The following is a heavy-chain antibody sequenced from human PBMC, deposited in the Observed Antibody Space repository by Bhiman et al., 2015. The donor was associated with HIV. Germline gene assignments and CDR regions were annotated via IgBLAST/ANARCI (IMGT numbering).Heavy chain of an antibody. J-gene: IGHJ4*02. Sequence: QVHLVESGGGVVQPGRSLRLSCVASGFTFGVYGMHWVRQAPGKGLEWVSFISSDGSNKYFANSIKGRFTISRDNSKNTVYLQVSSLRTEDTALYYCAKDRTGNLDFWGQGTLVTVS. CDR1: GFTFGVYG. D-gene: IGHD3/OR15-3a*01. CDR3: AKDRTGNLDF. CDR2: ISSDGSNK. V-gene: IGHV3-30*18.